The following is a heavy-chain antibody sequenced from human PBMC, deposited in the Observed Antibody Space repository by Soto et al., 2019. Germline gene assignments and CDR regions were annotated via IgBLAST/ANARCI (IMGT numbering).Heavy chain of an antibody. J-gene: IGHJ4*02. CDR2: IIPIFGTA. CDR1: GGTFSSYA. Sequence: QVQLVQSRAEVKKPGSSVNVSCKASGGTFSSYAISWVRRAPGQGLEWMGGIIPIFGTANYAQKFQGRVTITADESTSTAYMELSSLRSEDTAVYYCARVRAQYSYARQPFDYWGQGTLVTVSS. CDR3: ARVRAQYSYARQPFDY. V-gene: IGHV1-69*12. D-gene: IGHD5-18*01.